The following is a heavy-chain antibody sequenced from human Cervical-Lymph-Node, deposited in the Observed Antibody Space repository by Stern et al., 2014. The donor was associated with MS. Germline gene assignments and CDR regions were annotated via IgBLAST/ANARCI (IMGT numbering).Heavy chain of an antibody. Sequence: QLQLQESGAEVERPGASVKVSCKASCYTFTAYFLHWVRQAPGQGLEWMGWISPKTGSATYAQKFQDRVTMTRDTSINTGYMEVSSLRSDDTAVYYCARDRGSYSDYWGQGTLVAVSS. J-gene: IGHJ4*02. D-gene: IGHD1-26*01. CDR3: ARDRGSYSDY. CDR1: CYTFTAYF. CDR2: ISPKTGSA. V-gene: IGHV1-2*02.